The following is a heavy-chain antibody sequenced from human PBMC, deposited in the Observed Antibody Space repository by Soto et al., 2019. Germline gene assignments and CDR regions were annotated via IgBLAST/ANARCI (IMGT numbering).Heavy chain of an antibody. Sequence: QVQLQESGPGLVKSSQTLSLTCTVSGGSISSGGYYWSWIRQHPGKGLEWIGYILYSGSPYYNPSLKSRVIISLDTSKNQFSLRLSSVTAADTAVYYCARDISVADAFDIWGQGTMVTVSS. CDR1: GGSISSGGYY. V-gene: IGHV4-31*03. D-gene: IGHD6-19*01. CDR2: ILYSGSP. CDR3: ARDISVADAFDI. J-gene: IGHJ3*02.